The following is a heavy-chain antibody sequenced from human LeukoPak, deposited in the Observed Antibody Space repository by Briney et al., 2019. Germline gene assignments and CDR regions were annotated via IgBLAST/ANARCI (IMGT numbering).Heavy chain of an antibody. CDR2: IYYSGST. J-gene: IGHJ4*02. CDR3: ARGLLGHFDY. CDR1: GGSISSYY. Sequence: PSETLSLTCTVSGGSISSYYWSWIRQPPGKGLEWIGYIYYSGSTNYNPSLKSRVTISVDTSKNQFSLKLSSVTAADTAVYYCARGLLGHFDYWGQGTLVTVSS. D-gene: IGHD2-15*01. V-gene: IGHV4-59*01.